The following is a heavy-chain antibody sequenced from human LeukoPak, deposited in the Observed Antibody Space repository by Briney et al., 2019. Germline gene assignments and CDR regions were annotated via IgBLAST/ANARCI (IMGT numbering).Heavy chain of an antibody. CDR3: ARDLDSSGPTAGY. D-gene: IGHD3-22*01. CDR1: SASISSGSYY. Sequence: PSETLSLTCTVSSASISSGSYYWGWIRQPPGKGLEWIGYIYYSGSTNYNPSLKSRVTISVDTSKNQFSLKLSSVTAADTAVYYCARDLDSSGPTAGYWGQGTLVTVSS. J-gene: IGHJ4*02. CDR2: IYYSGST. V-gene: IGHV4-61*01.